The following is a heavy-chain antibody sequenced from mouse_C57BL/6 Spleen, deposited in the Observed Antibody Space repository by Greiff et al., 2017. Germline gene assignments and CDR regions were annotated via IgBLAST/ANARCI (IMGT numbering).Heavy chain of an antibody. CDR3: ARDSSSGYGAWFAY. CDR1: GYSITSGYY. D-gene: IGHD3-2*02. V-gene: IGHV3-6*01. CDR2: ISYDGSN. Sequence: EVQLVESGPGLVKPSQSLSLTCSVTGYSITSGYYWNWIRQFPGNKLEWMGYISYDGSNNYNPSLKNRIPITRDTSKNQFFLKLNSVTTEDTATYYCARDSSSGYGAWFAYWGQGTLVTVSA. J-gene: IGHJ3*01.